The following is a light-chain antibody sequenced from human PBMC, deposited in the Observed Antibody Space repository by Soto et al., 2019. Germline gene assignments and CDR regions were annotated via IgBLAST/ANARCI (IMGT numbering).Light chain of an antibody. CDR2: EVA. CDR3: SSYTSSSPLYV. CDR1: NSDIGFCNY. Sequence: QSVLTQPASVSGSPGQSITISCTGTNSDIGFCNYVSWYQQHPGEAPKLIIYEVAKRPSGVSSRFSGSKSGNTASLTISGLQAEDEADYHCSSYTSSSPLYVFGTGTKLTVL. J-gene: IGLJ1*01. V-gene: IGLV2-14*01.